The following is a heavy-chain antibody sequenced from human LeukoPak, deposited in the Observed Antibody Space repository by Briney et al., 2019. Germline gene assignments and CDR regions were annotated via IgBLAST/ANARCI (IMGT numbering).Heavy chain of an antibody. CDR2: IYYSGSI. CDR1: GGSISSGDYY. D-gene: IGHD2-2*01. J-gene: IGHJ3*02. Sequence: PSETLSLTCTVSGGSISSGDYYWSWIRQPRGKGLEWIGYIYYSGSIYYNPSLKSQVTISVYTSKNQFSLKLSPVTAADTAVYYCARDGIGYCSSTSCPPHDAFDIWGQGTMVTVSS. CDR3: ARDGIGYCSSTSCPPHDAFDI. V-gene: IGHV4-30-4*08.